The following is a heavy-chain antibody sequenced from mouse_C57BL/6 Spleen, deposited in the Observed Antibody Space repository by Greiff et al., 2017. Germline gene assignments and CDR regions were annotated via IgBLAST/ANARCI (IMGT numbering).Heavy chain of an antibody. Sequence: VKLMESGPCLVAPSQRLSITCPVSGLSLTSHGVSWVRQPPGKGLAWQGVIWGDGSTYYHSALISRLSISKDNSKRQVFLKLNSLQTDDTATYYWAKYGNFYYARDYWGQGTSVTGSS. CDR1: GLSLTSHG. V-gene: IGHV2-3*01. D-gene: IGHD2-1*01. CDR3: AKYGNFYYARDY. J-gene: IGHJ4*01. CDR2: IWGDGST.